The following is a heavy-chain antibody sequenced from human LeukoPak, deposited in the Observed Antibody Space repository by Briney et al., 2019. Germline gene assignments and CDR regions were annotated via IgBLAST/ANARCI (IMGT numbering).Heavy chain of an antibody. J-gene: IGHJ4*02. CDR3: ARDTGTVVDY. V-gene: IGHV4-59*01. CDR2: IYYSGST. CDR1: GGSISTYY. Sequence: PSETLSLTCTVSGGSISTYYWSWIRQPPGKGLEWIGYIYYSGSTNYTPSLKSRVTTSVDTSKNQFSLKLSSVTAADPAVYYCARDTGTVVDYWGQGTLVTVSS. D-gene: IGHD4-23*01.